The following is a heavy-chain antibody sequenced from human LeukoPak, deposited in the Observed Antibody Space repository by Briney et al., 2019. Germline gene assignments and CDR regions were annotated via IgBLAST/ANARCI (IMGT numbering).Heavy chain of an antibody. CDR3: ASIYDSSGYAFFDY. J-gene: IGHJ4*02. V-gene: IGHV3-48*03. CDR1: GFTFSSYE. D-gene: IGHD3-22*01. CDR2: ISSSGSTI. Sequence: GGSLRLSCAASGFTFSSYEMNWVRQAPGKGLEWVSYISSSGSTIYYADSVKGRFTISRDNAKNSLYLQMNSLRAEDTAVYYCASIYDSSGYAFFDYWGRGTLVTVSS.